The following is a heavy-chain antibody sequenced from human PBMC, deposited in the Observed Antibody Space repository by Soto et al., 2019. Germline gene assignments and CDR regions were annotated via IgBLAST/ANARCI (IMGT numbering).Heavy chain of an antibody. V-gene: IGHV4-31*03. Sequence: QVQLQESGPGLVKPSQTLSLTCTVSGGSISSGGYYWSWIRQHPGKGLEWIGYIYYSGSTYYNPSLKSRVTISGDTSKNQFSLKLSSVTAADTAVYSCARESDDIWTGYYKGGMDVWGQGTTVTVSS. J-gene: IGHJ6*02. D-gene: IGHD3-9*01. CDR2: IYYSGST. CDR3: ARESDDIWTGYYKGGMDV. CDR1: GGSISSGGYY.